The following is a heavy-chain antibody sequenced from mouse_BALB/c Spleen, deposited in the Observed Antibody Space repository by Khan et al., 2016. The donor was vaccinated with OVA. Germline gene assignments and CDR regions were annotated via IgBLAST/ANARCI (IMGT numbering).Heavy chain of an antibody. J-gene: IGHJ2*01. Sequence: VQLVESGPGLVKPSHSLSLTCTATGYSITSDYAWNWIRQFPGNKLEWMGFISYNVNTNYNQSLKRRISLTRDTSKNQSFLHLNSLTSEDSATYYCARVYGGDFAYWGQGTTLTVSA. V-gene: IGHV3-2*02. CDR3: ARVYGGDFAY. CDR1: GYSITSDYA. CDR2: ISYNVNT. D-gene: IGHD1-1*01.